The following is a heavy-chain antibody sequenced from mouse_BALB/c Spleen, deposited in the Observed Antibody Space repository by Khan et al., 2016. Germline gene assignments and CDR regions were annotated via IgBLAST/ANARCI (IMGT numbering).Heavy chain of an antibody. CDR1: GDSITSGH. J-gene: IGHJ3*01. V-gene: IGHV3-8*02. CDR3: ATWHYYGSAFAY. D-gene: IGHD1-2*01. Sequence: EVQLQESGPSLAKPSQTLSLTCSVTGDSITSGHWNWIRKFSGNKFDFMGYISHSGDSYYTPSLKSRISITRDTSKNQYYLQLNSVTTDDTSTCYCATWHYYGSAFAYWGQGTLVTVSA. CDR2: ISHSGDS.